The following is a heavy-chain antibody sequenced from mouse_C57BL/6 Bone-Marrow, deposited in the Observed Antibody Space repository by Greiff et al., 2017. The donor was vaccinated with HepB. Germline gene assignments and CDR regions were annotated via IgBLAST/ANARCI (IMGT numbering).Heavy chain of an antibody. CDR1: GYTFTSYW. Sequence: QVQLQQPGAELVKPGASVKLSCKASGYTFTSYWMQWVKQRPGQGLEWIGEIDPSDSYTNYNQKFKGKATLTVDTSSSTAYMQLSSLTSEDSAVYYCARPGSSTSFAYWGQGTLVTVSA. CDR2: IDPSDSYT. CDR3: ARPGSSTSFAY. D-gene: IGHD1-1*01. V-gene: IGHV1-50*01. J-gene: IGHJ3*01.